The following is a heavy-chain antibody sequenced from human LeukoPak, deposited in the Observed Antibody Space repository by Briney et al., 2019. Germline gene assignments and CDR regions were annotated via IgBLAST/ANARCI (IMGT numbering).Heavy chain of an antibody. V-gene: IGHV1-2*02. D-gene: IGHD3-10*01. CDR3: ARDRGSGSYSFDY. CDR1: GYTFTSYY. J-gene: IGHJ4*02. CDR2: INPNSGGT. Sequence: ASVKVSCKASGYTFTSYYMHWVRQAPGQGLEWMGWINPNSGGTNYAQKFQGRVTMTRDTSISTAYMEVSRLRSDDTAVYYCARDRGSGSYSFDYWGQGTLVTVSS.